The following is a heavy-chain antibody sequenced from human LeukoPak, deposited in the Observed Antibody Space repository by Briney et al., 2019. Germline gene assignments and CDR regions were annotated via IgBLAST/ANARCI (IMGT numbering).Heavy chain of an antibody. V-gene: IGHV4-34*01. CDR1: GGSFSGYY. J-gene: IGHJ4*02. Sequence: KPSETLSLTCAVYGGSFSGYYWSWIRQPPGKGLEWIGEINHSGSTNYNPSLKSRVTISVDTSKNQFSLKLSSVTAADTAVYYCARGPTYYDFWSGYPMTYYFDYWGQGTLVTVSS. CDR2: INHSGST. D-gene: IGHD3-3*01. CDR3: ARGPTYYDFWSGYPMTYYFDY.